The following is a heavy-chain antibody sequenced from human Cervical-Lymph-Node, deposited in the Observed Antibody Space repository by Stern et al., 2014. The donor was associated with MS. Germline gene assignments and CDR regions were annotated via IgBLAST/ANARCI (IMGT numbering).Heavy chain of an antibody. CDR3: AREPYCGADCFQAWFDP. CDR1: GFTFSDYN. V-gene: IGHV3-48*02. J-gene: IGHJ5*02. D-gene: IGHD2-21*01. Sequence: EMQLVESGGGLVQPGGSLRLSCAASGFTFSDYNMNWVRQAPGKGLEWVSYISTFSATIYYADSVTGRFTISRDNAKNLLYLQMSSLRDEDTAVYYCAREPYCGADCFQAWFDPWGQGTLVTVSS. CDR2: ISTFSATI.